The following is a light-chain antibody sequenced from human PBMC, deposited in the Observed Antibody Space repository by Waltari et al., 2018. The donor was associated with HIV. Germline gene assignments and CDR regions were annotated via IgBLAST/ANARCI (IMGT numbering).Light chain of an antibody. CDR1: SANIGSNP. Sequence: QSVLTQPPSASGTPGQRVNIYCSGGSANIGSNPVNWYRQFPGEAPKLLIYTNIQRPSGVPDRFSGSKSGTAASLAISGLQSEDEADFYCAVWDDSLRSVLFGGGTRLTVL. V-gene: IGLV1-44*01. CDR2: TNI. J-gene: IGLJ3*02. CDR3: AVWDDSLRSVL.